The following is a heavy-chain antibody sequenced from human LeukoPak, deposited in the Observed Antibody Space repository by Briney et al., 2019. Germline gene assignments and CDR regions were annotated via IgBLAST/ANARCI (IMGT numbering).Heavy chain of an antibody. V-gene: IGHV3-48*02. D-gene: IGHD2-15*01. J-gene: IGHJ3*02. Sequence: KPGGSLRLSCAASGFTFSSSSMHWVRQAPGKGLEWVSFISGTSTAIKYADSVKGRFTISRDIGRKSLYLQMNSLSDEDTAVYYCARGGGGSYSDAFDIWGQGTVVTVSS. CDR2: ISGTSTAI. CDR1: GFTFSSSS. CDR3: ARGGGGSYSDAFDI.